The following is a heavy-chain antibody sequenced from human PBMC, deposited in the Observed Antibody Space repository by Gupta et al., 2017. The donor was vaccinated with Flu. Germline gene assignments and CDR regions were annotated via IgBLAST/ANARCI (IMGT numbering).Heavy chain of an antibody. CDR1: GFTFSAFE. V-gene: IGHV3-48*03. CDR3: ARGQEGGVEAVSFDY. D-gene: IGHD3-16*01. Sequence: EVQLVESGGGLVQPGGSLRLSCAASGFTFSAFEMNWVRQAPGKGLEWLSFIKTIPSGENIYYADAVRGRFTVSRDNGKNSLYLEMNSLRVEDTAVYYCARGQEGGVEAVSFDYWGQGTLVTVSS. CDR2: IKTIPSGENI. J-gene: IGHJ4*02.